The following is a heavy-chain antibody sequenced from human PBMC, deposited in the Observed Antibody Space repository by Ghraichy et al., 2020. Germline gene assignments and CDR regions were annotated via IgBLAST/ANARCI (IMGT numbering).Heavy chain of an antibody. CDR1: GGFISSSSYF. CDR3: ARHENIVVVTAARAFDI. D-gene: IGHD2-21*02. V-gene: IGHV4-39*01. CDR2: IYYYGNT. Sequence: ESLNISCTVSGGFISSSSYFWGWIRQPPGKGLEWIGSIYYYGNTYYNPSLKSRVTISVDTSKNQFSLKLSSVTAADTAVYYCARHENIVVVTAARAFDIWGQGTMVTVSS. J-gene: IGHJ3*02.